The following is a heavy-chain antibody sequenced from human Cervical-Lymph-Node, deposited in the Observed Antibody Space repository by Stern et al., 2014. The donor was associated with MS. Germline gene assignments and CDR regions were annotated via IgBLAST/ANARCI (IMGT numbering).Heavy chain of an antibody. CDR1: GYTFTSYG. Sequence: QVQLMESGAAVKKPAATVKVSCNASGYTFTSYGISWVRHAPGPGLEWMGWISAYNGNTNYSQNLKGRVTMTTDTSTSTVYMELRSLRSDDTAVYYCARGLLGRENAFDIWGQGTMVTVSS. D-gene: IGHD2-15*01. J-gene: IGHJ3*02. CDR3: ARGLLGRENAFDI. CDR2: ISAYNGNT. V-gene: IGHV1-18*01.